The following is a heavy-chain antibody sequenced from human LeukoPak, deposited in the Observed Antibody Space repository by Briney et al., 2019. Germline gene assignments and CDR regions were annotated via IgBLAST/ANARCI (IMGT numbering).Heavy chain of an antibody. CDR2: ISSSSSYI. J-gene: IGHJ6*03. Sequence: GGSLRLSCAASGFTFSRYSMNWVRQAPGKGLEWVSCISSSSSYIYYVNSVKGRFTISRDNAKNSLYLQMNSLRAEDTAVYYCARDESRGYSYGYYYMDVWGKGTTVTVSS. CDR1: GFTFSRYS. D-gene: IGHD5-18*01. V-gene: IGHV3-21*01. CDR3: ARDESRGYSYGYYYMDV.